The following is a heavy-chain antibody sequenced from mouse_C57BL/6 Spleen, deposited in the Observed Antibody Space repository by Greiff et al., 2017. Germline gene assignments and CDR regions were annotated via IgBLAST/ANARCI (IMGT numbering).Heavy chain of an antibody. J-gene: IGHJ2*01. CDR2: INPNNGGT. CDR3: ARREVYFDY. V-gene: IGHV1-26*01. Sequence: EVQLQQSGPELVKPGASVKISCKASGYTFTDYYMNWVKQSHGKSLEWIGDINPNNGGTSYNQKFKGKATLTVDKSSSTAYMELRSLTSEDSAVYYCARREVYFDYWGQGTTLTVSS. CDR1: GYTFTDYY.